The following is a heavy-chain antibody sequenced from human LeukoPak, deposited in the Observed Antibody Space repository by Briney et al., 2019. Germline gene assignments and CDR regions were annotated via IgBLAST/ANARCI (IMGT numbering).Heavy chain of an antibody. Sequence: GGTLRLSCAASGFTFSSYAMSWVRQAPGRGLEWVSTISGSGGSTYYADSVKGRFTISRDNSKNTLYLQMNSLRAEDTAVYYCAKDLSGLLWFGGFDYWGQGTLVTVSS. J-gene: IGHJ4*02. CDR3: AKDLSGLLWFGGFDY. V-gene: IGHV3-23*01. D-gene: IGHD3-10*01. CDR1: GFTFSSYA. CDR2: ISGSGGST.